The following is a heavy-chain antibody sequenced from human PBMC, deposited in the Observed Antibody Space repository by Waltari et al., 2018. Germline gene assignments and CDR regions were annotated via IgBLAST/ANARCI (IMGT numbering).Heavy chain of an antibody. D-gene: IGHD6-13*01. CDR1: GYTFIIYY. V-gene: IGHV1-46*01. Sequence: QVQLVQSGAEVKKPGASVKVSCETSGYTFIIYYIHWVRRAPGQGLEWMGIIKPNDGGTTYAQKVQGRVTLTRDTSTSTVYMELSNLRSEDTAVYYCARDLAKDSSPSGDYWGQGTLVTVSS. J-gene: IGHJ4*02. CDR3: ARDLAKDSSPSGDY. CDR2: IKPNDGGT.